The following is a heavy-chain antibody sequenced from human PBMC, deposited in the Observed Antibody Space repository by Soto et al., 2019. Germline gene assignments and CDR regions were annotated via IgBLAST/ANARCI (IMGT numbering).Heavy chain of an antibody. D-gene: IGHD2-2*01. V-gene: IGHV3-23*01. CDR2: ISGSGVST. CDR1: GFTFSSYA. J-gene: IGHJ6*03. CDR3: AKASVKPAAINYYYYYMDV. Sequence: GGSLRLSCAASGFTFSSYAMSWVRQAPGKGLEWVSAISGSGVSTYYADSVKGRFTISRDNSKNTLYLQMNSLRAEDTAVYYCAKASVKPAAINYYYYYMDVWGKGTTVTVSS.